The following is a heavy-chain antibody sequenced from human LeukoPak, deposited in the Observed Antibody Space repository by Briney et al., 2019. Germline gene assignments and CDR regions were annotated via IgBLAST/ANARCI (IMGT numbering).Heavy chain of an antibody. J-gene: IGHJ6*02. CDR1: GFTFSNAA. CDR2: ISGSGDMS. CDR3: ARATCGTTCFYRLDV. V-gene: IGHV3-23*01. Sequence: GGSLRLSCAATGFTFSNAAMIWVRQALGRGLEWVSGISGSGDMSMYADSVRGRFTISRDNSMDTLYLQMTSLRADDTAVYSCARATCGTTCFYRLDVWGQGTTVTVSS. D-gene: IGHD3-16*01.